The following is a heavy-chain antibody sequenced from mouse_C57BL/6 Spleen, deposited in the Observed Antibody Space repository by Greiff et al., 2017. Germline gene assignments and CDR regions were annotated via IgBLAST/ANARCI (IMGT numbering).Heavy chain of an antibody. CDR1: GYAFSSSW. CDR3: ARSDGNLFVY. CDR2: IYPGDGDT. Sequence: QVQLQQSGPELVKPGASVKISCKASGYAFSSSWMNWVKQRPGKGLEWIGRIYPGDGDTNYNGKFKGKATLTADKSSSTAYMQLSSLTSEDSAVYFCARSDGNLFVYWGQGTTLTVSS. J-gene: IGHJ2*01. V-gene: IGHV1-82*01. D-gene: IGHD2-1*01.